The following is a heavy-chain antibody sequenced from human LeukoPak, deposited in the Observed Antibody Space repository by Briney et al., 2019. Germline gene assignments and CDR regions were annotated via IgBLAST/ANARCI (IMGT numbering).Heavy chain of an antibody. V-gene: IGHV4-59*12. CDR2: IYYSGST. Sequence: SETLSLTCTVSGGSISSYYWSWIRQPPGKGLEWIGYIYYSGSTNYNPSLKSRVTMSVDTSKNQFSLKLSSVTAADTALYYCARGKAIFGVPLRGAFDIWGQGTMVTVSS. CDR3: ARGKAIFGVPLRGAFDI. D-gene: IGHD3-3*01. CDR1: GGSISSYY. J-gene: IGHJ3*02.